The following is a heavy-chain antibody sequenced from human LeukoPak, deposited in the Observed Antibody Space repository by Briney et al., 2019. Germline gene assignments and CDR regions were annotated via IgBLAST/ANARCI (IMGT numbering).Heavy chain of an antibody. D-gene: IGHD2-2*01. Sequence: GASVKVSCKASGYTFTGYYMHWVPHAPAQGLEWMGRINPNSGGRDYAQKLQGRGTMTRDTSISTAYMELSRLRSDDTAVDYCARAGVVPAATDFDYWGQGTLVTVSS. CDR3: ARAGVVPAATDFDY. CDR1: GYTFTGYY. V-gene: IGHV1-2*06. J-gene: IGHJ4*02. CDR2: INPNSGGR.